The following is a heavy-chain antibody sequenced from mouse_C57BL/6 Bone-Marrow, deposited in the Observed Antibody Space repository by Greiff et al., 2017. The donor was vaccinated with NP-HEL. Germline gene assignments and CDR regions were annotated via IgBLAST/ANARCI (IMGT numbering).Heavy chain of an antibody. J-gene: IGHJ2*01. D-gene: IGHD2-5*01. Sequence: EVMLVESGGDLVKPGGSLKLSCAASGFTFSSYGMSWVRQTPDKRLEWVATISSGGSYNYYPDSVKGRFTISRDNAKNTLYLQMSSLKSEDTAMYYCARHYYSNYFDYWGQGTTLTVSS. CDR1: GFTFSSYG. CDR2: ISSGGSYN. CDR3: ARHYYSNYFDY. V-gene: IGHV5-6*01.